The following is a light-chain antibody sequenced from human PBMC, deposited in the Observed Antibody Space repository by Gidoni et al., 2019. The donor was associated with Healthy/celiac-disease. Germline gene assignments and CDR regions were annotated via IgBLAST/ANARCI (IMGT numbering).Light chain of an antibody. V-gene: IGKV1-13*02. CDR2: DAS. J-gene: IGKJ5*01. CDR1: KCISSA. CDR3: QEFNSYPT. Sequence: AIQLTKSPSSRSASVGDRVTITCRASKCISSALALYQQKPGKAPKLLIYDASSLESGAPKMFSGSGSGTDFTLTISSLQHEDVANYYWQEFNSYPTFGQGTRLEIK.